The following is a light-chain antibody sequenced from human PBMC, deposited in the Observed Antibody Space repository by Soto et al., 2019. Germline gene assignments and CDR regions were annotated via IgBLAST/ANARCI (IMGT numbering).Light chain of an antibody. CDR1: QSVSNSY. J-gene: IGKJ2*01. CDR2: DAS. CDR3: QVRTDWPPFKYT. V-gene: IGKV3D-20*02. Sequence: IVLTQSPGTLSLSPGERATLSCRASQSVSNSYLAWYQQKPGQAPRLLIYDASSRATGISDRFSGSGSGTDFTLTISRLEPEDFAVYYCQVRTDWPPFKYTFGQGTKLEVK.